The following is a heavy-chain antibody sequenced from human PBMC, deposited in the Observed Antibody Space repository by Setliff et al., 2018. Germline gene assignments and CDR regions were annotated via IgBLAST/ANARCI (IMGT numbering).Heavy chain of an antibody. J-gene: IGHJ5*02. CDR3: ARDRGRDYDFWSGYNWFDP. D-gene: IGHD3-3*01. V-gene: IGHV3-30*04. Sequence: PGGSLRLSCAASGFTFSSYAMHWVRQAPGKGLEWVAVISYDGSNKYYADSVKGRFTISRDNSKNTLYLQMNSLRAEDTAVYYCARDRGRDYDFWSGYNWFDPWGQGTLVTVSS. CDR2: ISYDGSNK. CDR1: GFTFSSYA.